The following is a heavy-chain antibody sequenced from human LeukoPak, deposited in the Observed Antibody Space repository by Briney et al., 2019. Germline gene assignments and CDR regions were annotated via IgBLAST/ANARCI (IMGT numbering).Heavy chain of an antibody. V-gene: IGHV3-11*01. CDR2: ISSSGSTI. J-gene: IGHJ5*02. Sequence: PGGSLRLSCAASGFTFSDYYMSWIRQAPGKGLEWVSYISSSGSTIYYADSVKGRFTISRDNAKNSLYLQMNSLRAEDTAVYYCARDRIKSQWELPEGDWFDPWGQGTLVTVSS. CDR3: ARDRIKSQWELPEGDWFDP. D-gene: IGHD1-26*01. CDR1: GFTFSDYY.